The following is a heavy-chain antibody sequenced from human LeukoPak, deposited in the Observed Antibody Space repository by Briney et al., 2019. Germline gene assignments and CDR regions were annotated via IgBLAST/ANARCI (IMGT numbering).Heavy chain of an antibody. V-gene: IGHV3-21*01. CDR2: ISSSSSYI. Sequence: PGGSLRLSCAASGFTFSSYSMNWVRQAPGKGLEWVSSISSSSSYIYYADSVKGRFTISRDNAKNSLYLQMNSLRAEHTAVYYCARVEVVVVPAATYNWLAPWGQGTLVTVSS. CDR3: ARVEVVVVPAATYNWLAP. CDR1: GFTFSSYS. J-gene: IGHJ5*02. D-gene: IGHD2-2*01.